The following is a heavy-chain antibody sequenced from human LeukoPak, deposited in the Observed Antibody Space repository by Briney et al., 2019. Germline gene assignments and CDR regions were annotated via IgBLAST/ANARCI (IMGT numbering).Heavy chain of an antibody. J-gene: IGHJ4*02. CDR1: GLPFRSNY. CDR2: IYCSGST. D-gene: IGHD2-15*01. Sequence: QPGGPLNLSCAASGLPFRSNYMSGVRQAPGKGLEGVRVIYCSGSTYYAHSVKALFTISIDNSKNTLYLQMNSLIAEDTAVYYCTRQNCSGGSCSYVAYWGRGTLVTVSS. V-gene: IGHV3-53*01. CDR3: TRQNCSGGSCSYVAY.